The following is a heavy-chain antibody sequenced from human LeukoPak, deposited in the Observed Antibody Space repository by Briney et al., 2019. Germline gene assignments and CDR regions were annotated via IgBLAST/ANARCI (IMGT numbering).Heavy chain of an antibody. CDR2: INPNSGGT. CDR1: GYTFTGYY. V-gene: IGHV1-2*02. CDR3: ARTNVVATVHYFDY. Sequence: ASAKVSCKASGYTFTGYYMHWVRQAPGQGLEWMGWINPNSGGTNYAQKFQGRVTMTRDTSISTAYMELSRLRSDDTAVYYCARTNVVATVHYFDYWGRGTLVTVSS. D-gene: IGHD5-12*01. J-gene: IGHJ4*02.